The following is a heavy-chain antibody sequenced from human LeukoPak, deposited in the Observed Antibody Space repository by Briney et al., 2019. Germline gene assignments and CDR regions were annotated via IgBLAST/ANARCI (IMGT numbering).Heavy chain of an antibody. CDR1: GFTFSNHA. Sequence: GGSLRLSCAASGFTFSNHAMNWVRQAPGKGLEWVSIISGSGTVTYYADSVKGRFTIFRDNSKNTLFLQMNSLRAEDTAIYYCAKTSVGEGRIIGSGYFDNWGQGTLVTVSS. CDR3: AKTSVGEGRIIGSGYFDN. CDR2: ISGSGTVT. V-gene: IGHV3-23*01. J-gene: IGHJ4*02. D-gene: IGHD2-15*01.